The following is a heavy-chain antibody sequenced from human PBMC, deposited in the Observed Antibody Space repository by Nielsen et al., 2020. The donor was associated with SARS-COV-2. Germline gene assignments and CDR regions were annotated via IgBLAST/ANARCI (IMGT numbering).Heavy chain of an antibody. D-gene: IGHD2/OR15-2a*01. J-gene: IGHJ4*02. CDR3: ARLRDDGYYFDTGPYDY. CDR1: GFTFSTFS. Sequence: GGSLRLSCAASGFTFSTFSMHWVRQAPGKGLVWVSRINGDGSKTGYADSVKGRFTISRDNAKNTVYLQMNSLRAEDTAVYYCARLRDDGYYFDTGPYDYWGQGTPVNVSS. CDR2: INGDGSKT. V-gene: IGHV3-74*01.